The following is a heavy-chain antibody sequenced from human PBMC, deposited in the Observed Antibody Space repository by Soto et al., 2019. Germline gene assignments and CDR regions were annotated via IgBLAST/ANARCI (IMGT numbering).Heavy chain of an antibody. CDR3: AHTIVVVPTAHDAFDV. J-gene: IGHJ3*01. D-gene: IGHD2-2*01. V-gene: IGHV2-5*02. CDR2: LYWDDDK. CDR1: GFSLSSIGVG. Sequence: QITLKESGPTLVKPTQTLTLTCTFSGFSLSSIGVGVGWIRQPPGKALEWLGILYWDDDKHYSPSLKSRISIAKDTSKDQVVLILTYMDPVDTATYYCAHTIVVVPTAHDAFDVWGQGTMVTVSS.